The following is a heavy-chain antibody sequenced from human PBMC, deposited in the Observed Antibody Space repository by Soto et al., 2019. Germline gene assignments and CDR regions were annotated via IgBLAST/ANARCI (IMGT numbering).Heavy chain of an antibody. CDR3: ARWRCISTSCPNWFDP. Sequence: PSQTLSLTCAISGDSVSSNSAAWNWIRQSPSRGLEWLGRTYYRSKWYNDYAVSVKSRITINPDTSKNQFSLQLNSVTPEDTAVYYCARWRCISTSCPNWFDPWGQGTLVTVSS. CDR1: GDSVSSNSAA. CDR2: TYYRSKWYN. V-gene: IGHV6-1*01. J-gene: IGHJ5*02. D-gene: IGHD2-2*01.